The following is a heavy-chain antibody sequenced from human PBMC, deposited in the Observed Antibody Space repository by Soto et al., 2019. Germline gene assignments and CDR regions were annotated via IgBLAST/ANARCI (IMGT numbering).Heavy chain of an antibody. J-gene: IGHJ4*02. V-gene: IGHV4-31*03. Sequence: SSETLSLTCTVSGGSISSGGYYWSWTRQHPGKGLEWIGYIYYSGSTYYNPSLKSRVTISVDTSKNQFSLKLSSVTAADTAVYYCARIEMASRFDYWGQGTLVTVSS. CDR1: GGSISSGGYY. CDR3: ARIEMASRFDY. CDR2: IYYSGST.